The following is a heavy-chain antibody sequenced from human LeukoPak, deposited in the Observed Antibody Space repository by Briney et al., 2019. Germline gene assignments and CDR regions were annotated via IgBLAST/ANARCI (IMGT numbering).Heavy chain of an antibody. V-gene: IGHV1-2*02. Sequence: GASVKVSCKASGYTFTGYYMHWVRQAPGQGLEWMGWINPNSGGTNYAQKFQGRVTMTRDTSISTAYMELSSLRSDDTAVYYCARDLLLADLDAFDIWGQGTMVTVSS. CDR3: ARDLLLADLDAFDI. CDR1: GYTFTGYY. D-gene: IGHD2-8*02. CDR2: INPNSGGT. J-gene: IGHJ3*02.